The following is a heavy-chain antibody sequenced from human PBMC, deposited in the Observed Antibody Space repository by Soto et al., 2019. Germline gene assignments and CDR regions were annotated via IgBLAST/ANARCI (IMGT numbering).Heavy chain of an antibody. CDR3: ARGIAAAHREYYYYYMDV. V-gene: IGHV4-59*01. D-gene: IGHD6-13*01. CDR1: GGSISSYY. Sequence: SETLSLTCTVSGGSISSYYWSWIRQPPGKGLEWIGYIYYSGSTNYNPSLKSRVTISVDTSKNQFSLKLSSVTAADTAVYYCARGIAAAHREYYYYYMDVWGKGTTVTVSS. J-gene: IGHJ6*03. CDR2: IYYSGST.